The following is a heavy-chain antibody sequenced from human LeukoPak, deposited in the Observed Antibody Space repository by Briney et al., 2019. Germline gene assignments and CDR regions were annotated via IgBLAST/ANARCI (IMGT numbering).Heavy chain of an antibody. D-gene: IGHD5-12*01. CDR2: ISYDGSNK. CDR3: ASPTPQYSGYDWGAFDI. Sequence: GGFLRLSCAASGFTFSSYAMHWVRQAPGKGLEWVAVISYDGSNKYYADSVKGRFTISRDNSKNTLYLQMNSLRAEDTAVYYCASPTPQYSGYDWGAFDIWGQGTMVTVSS. V-gene: IGHV3-30*04. CDR1: GFTFSSYA. J-gene: IGHJ3*02.